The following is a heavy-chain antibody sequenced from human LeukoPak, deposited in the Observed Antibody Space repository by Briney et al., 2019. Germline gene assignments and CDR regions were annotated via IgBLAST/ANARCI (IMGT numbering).Heavy chain of an antibody. V-gene: IGHV4-39*01. CDR2: IYYSGST. D-gene: IGHD3-9*01. J-gene: IGHJ4*02. Sequence: PSETLSLTCTVSGGSIRSSNHYWGWIRQPPGKGLEWIGSIYYSGSTYYNASLKSRVTISVDTSKNQFSLKMSSVTAADTAVYYCARQVNDILTYFDYWGQGTLVTVSS. CDR3: ARQVNDILTYFDY. CDR1: GGSIRSSNHY.